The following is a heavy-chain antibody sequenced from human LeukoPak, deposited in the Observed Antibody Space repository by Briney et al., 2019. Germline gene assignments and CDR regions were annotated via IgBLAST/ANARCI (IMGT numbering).Heavy chain of an antibody. CDR1: GFTFSNYW. CDR2: INGDGSST. Sequence: GGSLRLSCAASGFTFSNYWMNWVRQSPGKGLVWVSRINGDGSSTTYADSVKGRFTISRDSSNNTLYLQMNSLRAEDTGVYFCAKDRETTASGTFDFRGQGTLVTVSS. V-gene: IGHV3-74*01. J-gene: IGHJ4*02. D-gene: IGHD6-13*01. CDR3: AKDRETTASGTFDF.